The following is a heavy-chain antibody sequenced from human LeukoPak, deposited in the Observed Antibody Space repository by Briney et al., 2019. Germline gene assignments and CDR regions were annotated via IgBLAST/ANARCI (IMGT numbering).Heavy chain of an antibody. J-gene: IGHJ4*02. V-gene: IGHV3-64*01. CDR2: ISTDGSRT. Sequence: GGSLRLSCAASGFTFSSYAMSWVRQAPGKGLEYVSAISTDGSRTYYANSVKGRFTISRDNSKNTLYLQMGSLRGEDTAVYYCARGRHSSPSMQWVDFFDYWGQGTLVTVSS. CDR1: GFTFSSYA. CDR3: ARGRHSSPSMQWVDFFDY. D-gene: IGHD6-6*01.